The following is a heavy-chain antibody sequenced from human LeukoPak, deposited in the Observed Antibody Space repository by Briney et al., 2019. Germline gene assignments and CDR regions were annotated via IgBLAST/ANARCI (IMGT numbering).Heavy chain of an antibody. CDR2: INPNSGGT. CDR1: GYTFTGYY. Sequence: APVKVSCKASGYTFTGYYMHWVRQAPEQGLEWMGWINPNSGGTNSAQKFQGRVTMTRDTSISTAYMELSRLRSDDTAVYYCARVGSDSSGWRRFDYWGQGTLVTVSS. CDR3: ARVGSDSSGWRRFDY. V-gene: IGHV1-2*02. J-gene: IGHJ4*02. D-gene: IGHD6-19*01.